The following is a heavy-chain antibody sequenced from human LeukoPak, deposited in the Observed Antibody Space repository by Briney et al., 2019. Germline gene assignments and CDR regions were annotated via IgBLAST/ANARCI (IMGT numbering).Heavy chain of an antibody. CDR1: GGSISSYY. Sequence: PSDTLSLTCTVSGGSISSYYWSWIRQPPRKGLEWIGYIYYSGSTNYNPSLKSRVTISVDTSKNQFSLKLSSVTAADTAVYYCARDDEAGAQYWGQGTLVTVSS. CDR3: ARDDEAGAQY. J-gene: IGHJ4*02. D-gene: IGHD6-13*01. CDR2: IYYSGST. V-gene: IGHV4-59*01.